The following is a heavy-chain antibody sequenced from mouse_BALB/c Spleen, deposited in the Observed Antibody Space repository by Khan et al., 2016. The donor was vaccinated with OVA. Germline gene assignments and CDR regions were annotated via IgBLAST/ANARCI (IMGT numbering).Heavy chain of an antibody. CDR1: AFSLTSNG. V-gene: IGHV2-3*01. D-gene: IGHD1-3*01. Sequence: QVQLKVSEPGLVAPSQSLSITCPVSAFSLTSNGVSWVRQPPGKGLEWLGVVWGDGSINYHSVLKSRLSISKDNSKSHVFLKLNRLQTDDTATDYCAKLSVFYFDNWGQGTTLTVSS. J-gene: IGHJ2*01. CDR3: AKLSVFYFDN. CDR2: VWGDGSI.